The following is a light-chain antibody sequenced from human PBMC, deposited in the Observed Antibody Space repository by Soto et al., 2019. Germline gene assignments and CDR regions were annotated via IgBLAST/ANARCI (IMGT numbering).Light chain of an antibody. J-gene: IGKJ5*01. V-gene: IGKV1-6*01. CDR1: QGIRND. CDR3: QQRSAGVT. CDR2: AAS. Sequence: AIQMTQSPSSLSASVGDRDTITCRASQGIRNDLGWYQQKPGKAPKLLIYAASSLQSGVPSRFSGSGSGTDFTLTISSLEPEDFAVYYCQQRSAGVTFGQGTRLEIK.